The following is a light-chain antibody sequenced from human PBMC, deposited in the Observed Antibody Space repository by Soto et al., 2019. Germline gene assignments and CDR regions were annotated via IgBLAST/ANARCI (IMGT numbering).Light chain of an antibody. V-gene: IGKV2-28*01. Sequence: DIVMTQSPLSLPVTPGEPASISCRSSQSLLHRNGNNYLDWYLQKPGQSPQLLIYLGSNRASGVPDRFSGSVSGTDFTLKISSVEAEDVGDYYCMQALQTPVTFGQGTRLEIK. J-gene: IGKJ5*01. CDR3: MQALQTPVT. CDR2: LGS. CDR1: QSLLHRNGNNY.